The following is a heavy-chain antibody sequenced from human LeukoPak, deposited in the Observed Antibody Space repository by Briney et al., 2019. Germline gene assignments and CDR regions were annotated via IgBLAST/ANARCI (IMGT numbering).Heavy chain of an antibody. V-gene: IGHV3-74*01. CDR2: INSDGSSA. CDR3: ARGEAAPGSSATHLNWFDP. J-gene: IGHJ5*02. CDR1: GLTFRSYW. Sequence: GGSLRLSCAAAGLTFRSYWMHWVRQAPGKGLVWVSRINSDGSSATYADSVKGRFTISRDSAKNTLYLQMTRLRAEDTAVYYCARGEAAPGSSATHLNWFDPWGQGTLVTVSS. D-gene: IGHD6-13*01.